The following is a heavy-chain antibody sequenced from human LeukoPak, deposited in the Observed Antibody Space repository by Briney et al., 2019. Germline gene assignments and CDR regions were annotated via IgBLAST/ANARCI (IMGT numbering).Heavy chain of an antibody. V-gene: IGHV1-2*02. D-gene: IGHD3-9*01. Sequence: ASVRVSCKASGYTFIAYYMHWERQAPGQGLEWMGWINPNSGGTNYAQKFQGRVTMTRDTSITTASMELSRLRSDDTALYYCARDRGILTGDDAFDIWGQGTMVTVSS. CDR2: INPNSGGT. J-gene: IGHJ3*02. CDR3: ARDRGILTGDDAFDI. CDR1: GYTFIAYY.